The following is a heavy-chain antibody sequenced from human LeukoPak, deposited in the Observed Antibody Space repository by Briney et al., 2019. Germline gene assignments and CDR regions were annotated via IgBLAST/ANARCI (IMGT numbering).Heavy chain of an antibody. V-gene: IGHV3-53*04. CDR1: GFTVSSNY. CDR2: IYSGGST. D-gene: IGHD1-26*01. Sequence: GGSLRLSCAASGFTVSSNYMSWVRQAPGKGLEWVSVIYSGGSTYYADSVMGRFTISRHNSKNTLYLQMNSLRAEDTAVYYCARDPSGSQDAFDIWGQGTMVTVSS. J-gene: IGHJ3*02. CDR3: ARDPSGSQDAFDI.